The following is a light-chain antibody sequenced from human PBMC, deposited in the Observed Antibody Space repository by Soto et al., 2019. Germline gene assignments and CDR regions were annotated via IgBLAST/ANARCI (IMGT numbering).Light chain of an antibody. CDR1: QSVSGN. CDR3: QQYNNWPPWT. CDR2: AVS. Sequence: EIVMTQSPATLSVSPGERATLSCRASQSVSGNLAWYQQKPGQPPRLLIYAVSSRPTGIPARFSGSGSGTEFTLTISSLQSEDFAVYYCQQYNNWPPWTFGQGTKVEIK. J-gene: IGKJ1*01. V-gene: IGKV3-15*01.